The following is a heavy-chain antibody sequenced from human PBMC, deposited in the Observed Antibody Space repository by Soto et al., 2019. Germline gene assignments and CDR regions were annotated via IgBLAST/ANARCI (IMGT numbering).Heavy chain of an antibody. CDR3: ATSFWFGTQPEI. Sequence: QVHLEQWGAGLLKPSETLSLSCGVSGGSFSENYWTWSRQPPGKGLEWIGEISPSGTTKYVPSLKSRVTISKDTSKNQFSLKVTSVTAADTAVYFCATSFWFGTQPEIWGQGTLVTVSS. CDR2: ISPSGTT. D-gene: IGHD3-10*01. V-gene: IGHV4-34*01. J-gene: IGHJ1*01. CDR1: GGSFSENY.